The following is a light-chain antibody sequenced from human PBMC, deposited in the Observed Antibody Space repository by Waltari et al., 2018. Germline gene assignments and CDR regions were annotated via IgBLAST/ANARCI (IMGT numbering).Light chain of an antibody. CDR2: AAS. J-gene: IGKJ2*01. Sequence: DIQMTQSPYSLSASVGARVTLTCRARQSISSYLNWYQQKPGKAPKLLIYAASSLQSGGPSRFSGSGSGTDFTLTISSLQPEDFATYYCQQSYSTPTFGQGTKLEIK. V-gene: IGKV1-39*01. CDR1: QSISSY. CDR3: QQSYSTPT.